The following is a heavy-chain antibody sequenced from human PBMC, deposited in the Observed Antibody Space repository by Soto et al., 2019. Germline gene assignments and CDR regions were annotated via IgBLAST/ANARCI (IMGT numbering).Heavy chain of an antibody. CDR1: GFTFSSYG. D-gene: IGHD5-18*01. CDR2: IWYDGSNK. Sequence: QVQLVESGGGVAQPGRSLRLSCAASGFTFSSYGMHWVRQAPGKGLEWVAVIWYDGSNKYYADSVKGRFTISRDNSKNTLYLQMNSLRAEDTAVYYCAGGEHSLPTRYYGMDVWGQGTTVTVSS. CDR3: AGGEHSLPTRYYGMDV. V-gene: IGHV3-33*01. J-gene: IGHJ6*02.